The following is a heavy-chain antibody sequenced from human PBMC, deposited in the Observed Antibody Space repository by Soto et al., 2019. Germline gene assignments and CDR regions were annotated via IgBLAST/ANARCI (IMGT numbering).Heavy chain of an antibody. J-gene: IGHJ6*02. V-gene: IGHV3-15*01. CDR1: GFTFSSAW. CDR2: IKSNSDGGTS. D-gene: IGHD4-17*01. Sequence: GGSLRLSCAVSGFTFSSAWMSWVRQAPGKGLEWVGRIKSNSDGGTSDYATAVKDRFTISRDDSNDTLYLQMSSLRIEDTAVYYCVWKDYGFHHYGMDVWGQGTTVTIS. CDR3: VWKDYGFHHYGMDV.